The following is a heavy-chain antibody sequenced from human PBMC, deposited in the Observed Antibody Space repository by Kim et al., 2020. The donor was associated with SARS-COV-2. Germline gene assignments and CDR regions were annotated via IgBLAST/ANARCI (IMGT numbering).Heavy chain of an antibody. V-gene: IGHV4-39*01. CDR2: IYYSGST. Sequence: SETLSLTCTVSGGSISSSSYYWGWIRQPPGKGLEWIGSIYYSGSTYYNPSLKSRVTISVDTSKNQFSLKLSSVTAADTAVYYCVTTGGFYYNPTGRDAFDIWGQGTMVTVSS. D-gene: IGHD3-22*01. J-gene: IGHJ3*02. CDR1: GGSISSSSYY. CDR3: VTTGGFYYNPTGRDAFDI.